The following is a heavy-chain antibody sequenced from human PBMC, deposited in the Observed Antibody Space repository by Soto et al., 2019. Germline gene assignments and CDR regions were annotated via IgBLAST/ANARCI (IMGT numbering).Heavy chain of an antibody. D-gene: IGHD1-1*01. J-gene: IGHJ4*02. CDR1: GFTFSSCT. Sequence: GGSLRLSCAVSGFTFSSCTMNWVRQAPGKGLEWVSSISSSGSMYYADSVKGRFTISRDNAKNSLYLHMNSLRAEDTAVYYCAREVQPVVRREYDYWGQGTLVTVSS. CDR3: AREVQPVVRREYDY. CDR2: ISSSGSM. V-gene: IGHV3-21*01.